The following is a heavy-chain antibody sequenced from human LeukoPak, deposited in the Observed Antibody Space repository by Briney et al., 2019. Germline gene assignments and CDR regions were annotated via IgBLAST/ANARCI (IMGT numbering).Heavy chain of an antibody. J-gene: IGHJ4*02. Sequence: ASVKVSCKASGYTFTSYDINWVRQATGQGLEWMGWMNPNNGNTGYAPQFQGRVTINKNTCLRTASIELTSLRSAQTPVYYCARCAVRTATNPGGELDYWGQGTLGTVSS. V-gene: IGHV1-8*01. D-gene: IGHD2-15*01. CDR1: GYTFTSYD. CDR3: ARCAVRTATNPGGELDY. CDR2: MNPNNGNT.